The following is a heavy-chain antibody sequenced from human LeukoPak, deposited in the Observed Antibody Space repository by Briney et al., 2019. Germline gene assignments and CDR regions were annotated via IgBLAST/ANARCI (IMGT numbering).Heavy chain of an antibody. V-gene: IGHV3-23*01. CDR3: AKDLPPSIFYYDILTGYYWPDAFDI. Sequence: HPGGSLRLSCAASGFTFSSYAMSWVRQAPGKGLEWVSAISGSGGSTYYADSVKGRFTISRDNSKNTLYLQMNSLRAEDTAVYYCAKDLPPSIFYYDILTGYYWPDAFDIWGQGTMVTVSS. CDR2: ISGSGGST. D-gene: IGHD3-9*01. J-gene: IGHJ3*02. CDR1: GFTFSSYA.